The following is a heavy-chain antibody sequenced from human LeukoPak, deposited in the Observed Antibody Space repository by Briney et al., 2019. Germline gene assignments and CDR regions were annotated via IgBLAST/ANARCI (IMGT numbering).Heavy chain of an antibody. Sequence: SETLSLTCAVSGGSISSHYWGWIRQPPGKGLQWIGDIYYTGKINYNPSLKSRVTITLDTSKDHLSLNLTSVLAADTAIYYCVRRDTGWNYFDYWGQGILVTVSS. CDR1: GGSISSHY. V-gene: IGHV4-59*08. CDR2: IYYTGKI. CDR3: VRRDTGWNYFDY. D-gene: IGHD6-19*01. J-gene: IGHJ4*02.